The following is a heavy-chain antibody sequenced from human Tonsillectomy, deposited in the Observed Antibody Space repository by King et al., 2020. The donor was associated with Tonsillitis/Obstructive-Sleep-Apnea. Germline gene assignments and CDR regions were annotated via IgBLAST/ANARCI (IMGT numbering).Heavy chain of an antibody. J-gene: IGHJ4*02. V-gene: IGHV1-46*01. CDR2: INPSGGST. CDR3: ASDPEQGGDSGLNGGYDY. CDR1: GYTF. Sequence: QLVQSGAEVKKPGASVKVSCKASGYTFMHWVRQAPGQGLEWMGIINPSGGSTRYAQKFQGRVTMTRDTSTSTVYMELSSLRSEDTAVYYCASDPEQGGDSGLNGGYDYWGQGALVTVSS. D-gene: IGHD2-21*01.